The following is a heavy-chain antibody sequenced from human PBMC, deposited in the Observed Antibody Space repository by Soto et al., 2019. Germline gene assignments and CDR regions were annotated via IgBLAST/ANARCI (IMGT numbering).Heavy chain of an antibody. CDR1: GFTFSSYD. CDR2: IGTAGDT. V-gene: IGHV3-13*01. CDR3: KRGADGFDY. Sequence: GGSLRLSCAASGFTFSSYDFHWVRQATGKGLEWVSGIGTAGDTYYAGSVKGRFIMSRENVKNSLYLQMNSLRAGDTAVYYCKRGADGFDYWGQGTLVTVSS. J-gene: IGHJ4*02. D-gene: IGHD3-16*01.